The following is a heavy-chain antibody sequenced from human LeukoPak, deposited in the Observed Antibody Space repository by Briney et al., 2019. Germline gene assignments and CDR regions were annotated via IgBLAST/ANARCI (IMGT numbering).Heavy chain of an antibody. CDR1: GGSISSYY. V-gene: IGHV4-59*01. D-gene: IGHD3-3*01. Sequence: SETLSLTCTVSGGSISSYYWSWIRQPPGKGLEWIGYIYYSGSTNYNPSLKSRVTISVDTSKNQFSLKLSSVTAADTAVYYCARDRVVRDFWSGHYYYGMDVWGQGTTVTVSS. J-gene: IGHJ6*02. CDR2: IYYSGST. CDR3: ARDRVVRDFWSGHYYYGMDV.